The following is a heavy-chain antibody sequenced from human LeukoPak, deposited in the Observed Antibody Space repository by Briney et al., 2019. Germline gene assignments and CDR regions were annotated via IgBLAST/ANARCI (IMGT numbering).Heavy chain of an antibody. D-gene: IGHD3-10*01. J-gene: IGHJ4*02. V-gene: IGHV4-39*07. Sequence: SETLSLTCTVSGGSISSSSYYWGWIRQPPGKGLEWIGSIYYSGSTYYNPSLKSRVTISVDTSKNQFSLKLSSVTAADTAVYYCARVMGYYGSGSWPDLNYFDYWGQGTLVTVSS. CDR2: IYYSGST. CDR1: GGSISSSSYY. CDR3: ARVMGYYGSGSWPDLNYFDY.